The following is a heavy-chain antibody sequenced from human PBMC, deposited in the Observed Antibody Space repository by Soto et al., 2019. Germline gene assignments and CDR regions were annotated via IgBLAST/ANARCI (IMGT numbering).Heavy chain of an antibody. CDR2: MYTSGST. D-gene: IGHD6-19*01. J-gene: IGHJ4*02. CDR1: GASISSYY. V-gene: IGHV4-4*07. Sequence: QVQLQESGPGLVKPSETLSLTCTVSGASISSYYWSWIRQPAGKGLEWIGRMYTSGSTNYNPSLKSRVTMSVDTSKNQFSLKLTSVTVADTAVYYCAKEGAAVGLGYWGQGTLVTVSS. CDR3: AKEGAAVGLGY.